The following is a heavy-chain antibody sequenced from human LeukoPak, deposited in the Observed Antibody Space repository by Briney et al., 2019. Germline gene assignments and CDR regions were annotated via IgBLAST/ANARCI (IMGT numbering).Heavy chain of an antibody. D-gene: IGHD3-10*01. CDR1: GGFISSSSYF. CDR3: ARDPSKGSGSYPPV. J-gene: IGHJ4*02. CDR2: IYYSGST. V-gene: IGHV4-39*02. Sequence: SETLSLTCTVSGGFISSSSYFWGWIRQPPGKGLEWIGSIYYSGSTSYNTSLKSRVTISVDTSKNQFSLKLSSVTAADTAVYYCARDPSKGSGSYPPVWGQGTLVTVSS.